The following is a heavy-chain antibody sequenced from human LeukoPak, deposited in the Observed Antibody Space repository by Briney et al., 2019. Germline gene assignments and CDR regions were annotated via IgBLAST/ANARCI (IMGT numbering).Heavy chain of an antibody. D-gene: IGHD4-17*01. J-gene: IGHJ3*02. Sequence: PGGSLRLSCAASGFTFSSYGMHWVRQAPGKWLGWLAVIRYDGSNKYYADSVKGRFTISRDNPKNTLYLQMNSLRAEDTAVYYCAKDRPIGIDDYGEYGAFDIWGQGTMVTVSS. V-gene: IGHV3-30*02. CDR1: GFTFSSYG. CDR3: AKDRPIGIDDYGEYGAFDI. CDR2: IRYDGSNK.